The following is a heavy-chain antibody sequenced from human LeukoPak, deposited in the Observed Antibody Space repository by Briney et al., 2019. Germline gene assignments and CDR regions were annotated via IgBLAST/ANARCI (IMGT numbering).Heavy chain of an antibody. CDR1: GGSVSSSY. V-gene: IGHV4-4*07. CDR3: AGLGKTFPYDFAS. D-gene: IGHD1-26*01. Sequence: SETLSLTCTVSGGSVSSSYWGWIRQPAGRGLEWIGRFYRGTTNYNPSLKSRVTMSVDTSNNQFSLKVTSVTAADPAIYYFAGLGKTFPYDFASWAQGSLVTVSS. CDR2: FYRGTT. J-gene: IGHJ4*02.